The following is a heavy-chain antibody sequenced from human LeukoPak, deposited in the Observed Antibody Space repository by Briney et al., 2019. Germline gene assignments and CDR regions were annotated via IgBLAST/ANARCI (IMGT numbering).Heavy chain of an antibody. J-gene: IGHJ4*02. CDR2: IYYSGST. V-gene: IGHV4-30-4*07. CDR3: ARAGRYFDWLSNYFDY. D-gene: IGHD3-9*01. Sequence: SQTLSLTCAVSGGSISSGGYSWSWIRQPPGKGLEWIGYIYYSGSTNYNPSLKSRVTISVDTSKNQFSLKLSSVTAEDTAVYYCARAGRYFDWLSNYFDYRGQGTLVTVSS. CDR1: GGSISSGGYS.